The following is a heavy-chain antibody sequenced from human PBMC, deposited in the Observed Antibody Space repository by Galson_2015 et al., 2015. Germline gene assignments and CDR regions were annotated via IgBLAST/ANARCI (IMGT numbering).Heavy chain of an antibody. CDR3: ARELLWFGELLFRWGNWFDP. CDR2: ISYDGSNK. V-gene: IGHV3-30-3*01. CDR1: GFTFSSYA. Sequence: SLRLSCAASGFTFSSYAMHWVRQAPGKGLEWVAVISYDGSNKYYADSVKGRFTISRDNSKNTLYLQMNSLRAEDTAVYYCARELLWFGELLFRWGNWFDPWGQGTLVTVSS. D-gene: IGHD3-10*01. J-gene: IGHJ5*02.